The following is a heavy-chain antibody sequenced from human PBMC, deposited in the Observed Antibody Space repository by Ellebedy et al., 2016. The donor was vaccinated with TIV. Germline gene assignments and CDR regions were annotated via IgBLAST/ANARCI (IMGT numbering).Heavy chain of an antibody. J-gene: IGHJ4*02. V-gene: IGHV3-7*03. CDR3: AKGRGGGSDSSAPRYYFDY. CDR1: GFTFSTYW. Sequence: GESLKISCATSGFTFSTYWMAWIRQAPGKGLEGVANIKEDGSQTYYVGSVKGRFTISRDNSKRTLYLQMNSLRAEDTAIYYCAKGRGGGSDSSAPRYYFDYWGLGTLVTVSS. D-gene: IGHD3-22*01. CDR2: IKEDGSQT.